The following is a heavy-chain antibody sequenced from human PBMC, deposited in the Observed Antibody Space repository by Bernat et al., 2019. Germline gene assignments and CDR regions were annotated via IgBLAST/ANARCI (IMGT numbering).Heavy chain of an antibody. Sequence: VQLVESGGGLVKPGGSLRLSCAASGFTFSNAWMNWVRQAPGKGLEWVGRIKSKTDGGTTDYAAPVKGRFTISRDDSKNTLYLQMNSLKTEDTAVYYCTTGDVVVVAAIQFDYWGQGTLVTVSS. D-gene: IGHD2-15*01. CDR3: TTGDVVVVAAIQFDY. CDR2: IKSKTDGGTT. V-gene: IGHV3-15*07. J-gene: IGHJ4*02. CDR1: GFTFSNAW.